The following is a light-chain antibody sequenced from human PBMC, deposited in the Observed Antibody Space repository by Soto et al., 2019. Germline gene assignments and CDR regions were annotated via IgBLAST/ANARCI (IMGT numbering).Light chain of an antibody. Sequence: DIQMSQSPSTLYASLGDRVTVTCRASQSINTLLAWYQQKPGKAPKLLMYKASTLQSGVPSRFSGNGSGTEFTLTISSLQPDDLAIYYCQQYSSSLLTFGGGTKVDIK. CDR2: KAS. CDR3: QQYSSSLLT. CDR1: QSINTL. V-gene: IGKV1-5*03. J-gene: IGKJ4*01.